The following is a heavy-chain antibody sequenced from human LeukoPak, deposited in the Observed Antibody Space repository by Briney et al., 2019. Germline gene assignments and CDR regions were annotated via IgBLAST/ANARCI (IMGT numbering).Heavy chain of an antibody. V-gene: IGHV4-30-2*01. D-gene: IGHD3-10*01. CDR1: GDSINRGAYS. CDR2: IHYSGST. Sequence: PSQTLSLTCAVTGDSINRGAYSWSWIRQPPGMGLDLLGYIHYSGSTYYNPSLKSRVTISLDRPKNQFSLKLTSVTAADTAVYYCARVNYYGSGSYLWFDPWGHGTLVTVSS. J-gene: IGHJ5*02. CDR3: ARVNYYGSGSYLWFDP.